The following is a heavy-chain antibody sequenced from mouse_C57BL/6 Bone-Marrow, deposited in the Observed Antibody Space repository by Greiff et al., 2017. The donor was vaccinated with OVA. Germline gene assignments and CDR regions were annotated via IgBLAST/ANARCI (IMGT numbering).Heavy chain of an antibody. CDR1: GYTFTSYW. V-gene: IGHV1-59*01. Sequence: QFQLQQPGAELVRPGTSVKLSCKASGYTFTSYWMHWVKQRPGQGLEWIGVIDPSDSYTNYNQKFKGKATLTVDTSSSTAYMQLSSLTSEDSAVYYCARDSNYPYWYFDVWGTGTTVTVS. J-gene: IGHJ1*03. D-gene: IGHD2-5*01. CDR3: ARDSNYPYWYFDV. CDR2: IDPSDSYT.